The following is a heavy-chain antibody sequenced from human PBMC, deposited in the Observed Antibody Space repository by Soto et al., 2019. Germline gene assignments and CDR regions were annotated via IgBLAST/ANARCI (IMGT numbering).Heavy chain of an antibody. CDR3: ARVGGVCSGGSCYSGAFDI. Sequence: GGSLRLSCAASGFTFSSYSMNWVRQAPGKGLEWVSSISSSSSYIYYADSVKGRFTISRDNAKNSLYLQMNSLRAEDTAVYYCARVGGVCSGGSCYSGAFDIWGQGTMVTVSS. J-gene: IGHJ3*02. V-gene: IGHV3-21*01. CDR2: ISSSSSYI. CDR1: GFTFSSYS. D-gene: IGHD2-15*01.